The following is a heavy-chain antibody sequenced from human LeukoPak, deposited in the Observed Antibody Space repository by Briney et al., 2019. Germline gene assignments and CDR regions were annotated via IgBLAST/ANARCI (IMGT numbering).Heavy chain of an antibody. CDR2: ISGIGGST. V-gene: IGHV3-23*01. D-gene: IGHD3-22*01. CDR1: GFTFSSYP. J-gene: IGHJ4*02. CDR3: AKLVNYYDSSDY. Sequence: GRSLTLSCAASGFTFSSYPMSWVRQAPGKGLEWVSAISGIGGSTYYADSVKGRFTISRDNSKNTLYLQMNSLRAEDTAVYYCAKLVNYYDSSDYWGQGTLVTVSS.